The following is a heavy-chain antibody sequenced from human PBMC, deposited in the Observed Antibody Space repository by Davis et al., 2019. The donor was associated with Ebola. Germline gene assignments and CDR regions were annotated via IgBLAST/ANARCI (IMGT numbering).Heavy chain of an antibody. CDR2: IYHSGST. V-gene: IGHV4-30-2*01. D-gene: IGHD6-19*01. CDR1: GGSISSGGYS. Sequence: PSETLSLTCAVSGGSISSGGYSWSWIRQPPGKGLEWIGYIYHSGSTYYNPSLKSRVTISVDTSKNQFFLKLNSVTAADTAVYYCARVNGGQWFDYWGQGTLVTVSS. J-gene: IGHJ4*02. CDR3: ARVNGGQWFDY.